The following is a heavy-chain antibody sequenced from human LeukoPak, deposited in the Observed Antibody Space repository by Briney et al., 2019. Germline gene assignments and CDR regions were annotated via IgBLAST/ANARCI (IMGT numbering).Heavy chain of an antibody. CDR3: ARSFGD. V-gene: IGHV3-7*01. Sequence: GGSLRLSCAASGFSSSAYWMSWVRQAAGKGLELVANIKQDGSEKYYVDSVKGRFTISRDNAQNSLYLQMNSLRVEDTAVYYCARSFGDWGQGTLVTVSS. J-gene: IGHJ4*02. CDR1: GFSSSAYW. CDR2: IKQDGSEK. D-gene: IGHD3-16*01.